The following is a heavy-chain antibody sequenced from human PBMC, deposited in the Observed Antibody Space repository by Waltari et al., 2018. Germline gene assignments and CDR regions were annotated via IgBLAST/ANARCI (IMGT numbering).Heavy chain of an antibody. Sequence: VQLVESGGGVVQPGRSLRLSCAASGFTFDDYVMHWVRQAPGKGREWVSGISWNSGSIGYADSVKGRFTVSRDNAKNSLYLQMNSLRAEDTALYYCAKGEVYGDGPFDYWGQGTLVTVSS. J-gene: IGHJ4*02. CDR2: ISWNSGSI. CDR3: AKGEVYGDGPFDY. D-gene: IGHD4-17*01. CDR1: GFTFDDYV. V-gene: IGHV3-9*01.